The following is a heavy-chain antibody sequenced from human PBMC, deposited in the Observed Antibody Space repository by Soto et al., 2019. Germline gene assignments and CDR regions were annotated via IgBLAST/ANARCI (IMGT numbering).Heavy chain of an antibody. J-gene: IGHJ6*02. CDR2: IYYSGGT. Sequence: SETLSLTCTVSCYYMTSGGYYWSWISHLPGKGLEWIGYIYYSGGTQFNPSLKSRVSMSVDTSKNQFSLRLSSVTAADTAVYYCATLLGSHQHYYFGIDVWGQGTTVTVSS. CDR3: ATLLGSHQHYYFGIDV. V-gene: IGHV4-31*03. CDR1: CYYMTSGGYY. D-gene: IGHD2-2*01.